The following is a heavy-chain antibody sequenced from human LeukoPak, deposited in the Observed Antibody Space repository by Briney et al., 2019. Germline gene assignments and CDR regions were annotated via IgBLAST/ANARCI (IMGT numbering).Heavy chain of an antibody. CDR1: GDSISSSSNY. Sequence: SETLSLTCDVSGDSISSSSNYWGWVRHPPGKGLEWIGSVYRSGSTYYNPSLKSRVTISVDTSKNQFTLNLTSVTAADTAVYHCARRGTSGWAYYFDFWGPGSLLTVSS. D-gene: IGHD6-19*01. V-gene: IGHV4-39*01. J-gene: IGHJ4*02. CDR2: VYRSGST. CDR3: ARRGTSGWAYYFDF.